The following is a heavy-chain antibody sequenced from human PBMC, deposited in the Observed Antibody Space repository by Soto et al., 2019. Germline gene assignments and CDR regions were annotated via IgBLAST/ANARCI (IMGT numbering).Heavy chain of an antibody. Sequence: QVQLVESGGGLVHPGRSLRLSCAASGFTFTNYAMHWVRQVPGKGLEWVAGIAYHGSTEYYADSVKGRFTCSRDNAKNTVSLQMNSVRTDDTAVYYWARDRDSYDGLTAFYSPAFDYWGQVTMVTVST. CDR2: IAYHGSTE. D-gene: IGHD3-9*01. J-gene: IGHJ4*02. V-gene: IGHV3-30-3*01. CDR1: GFTFTNYA. CDR3: ARDRDSYDGLTAFYSPAFDY.